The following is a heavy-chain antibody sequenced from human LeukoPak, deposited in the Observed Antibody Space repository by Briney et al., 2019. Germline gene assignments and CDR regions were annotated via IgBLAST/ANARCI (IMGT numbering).Heavy chain of an antibody. D-gene: IGHD1-26*01. Sequence: GGSLRLSCVASGFTFSSYSMSWVRQAPGKGLEWVSYIDTSSSTIYYADSVKGRFTVSRDNAKNSLYLQMKSLRAEDTTVYYCARDMGYSGSWPGYFDYWGQGVLVTVSS. CDR3: ARDMGYSGSWPGYFDY. V-gene: IGHV3-48*04. J-gene: IGHJ4*02. CDR2: IDTSSSTI. CDR1: GFTFSSYS.